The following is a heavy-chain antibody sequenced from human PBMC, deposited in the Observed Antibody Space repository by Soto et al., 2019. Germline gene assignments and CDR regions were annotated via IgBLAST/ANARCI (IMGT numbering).Heavy chain of an antibody. CDR1: GGSISNYY. CDR3: ARASVGPPGGGSWIMPFDF. D-gene: IGHD2-15*01. V-gene: IGHV4-4*07. Sequence: TSETLSLTCSVSGGSISNYYWSWIRQSAGKGLEWIGRIYPGGSTNYNPSLRSRVTMSGDTSKNQVSLRLTSVTAADTAVYYCARASVGPPGGGSWIMPFDFWGQGTRGTVPQ. J-gene: IGHJ4*02. CDR2: IYPGGST.